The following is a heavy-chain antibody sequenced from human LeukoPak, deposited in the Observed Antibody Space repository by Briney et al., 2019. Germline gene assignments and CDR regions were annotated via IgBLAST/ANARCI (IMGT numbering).Heavy chain of an antibody. CDR2: IRYDGSTK. V-gene: IGHV3-30*02. Sequence: GGSLRLSCAASGFTFSTFGMHWVRQAPGKGLEWVAFIRYDGSTKNYADSVKGRFIISRDNSKNTLYPQMNSLKTEDTAVYYCTRGSAIRYSSSWDFDYWGQGTLVTVSS. D-gene: IGHD6-13*01. J-gene: IGHJ4*02. CDR3: TRGSAIRYSSSWDFDY. CDR1: GFTFSTFG.